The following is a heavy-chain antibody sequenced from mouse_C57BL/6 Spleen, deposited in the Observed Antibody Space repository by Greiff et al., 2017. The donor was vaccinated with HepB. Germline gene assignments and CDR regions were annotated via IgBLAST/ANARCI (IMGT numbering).Heavy chain of an antibody. CDR2: ISGGGGNT. CDR3: ARHGGLLYAMDY. D-gene: IGHD2-3*01. Sequence: EVMLVESGGGLVKPGGSLKLSCAASGFTFSSYTMSWVRQTPEKRLEWVATISGGGGNTYYPDSVKGRFTISRDNAKNTLYLQMSSLRSEDTALYYCARHGGLLYAMDYWGQGTSVTVSS. J-gene: IGHJ4*01. V-gene: IGHV5-9*01. CDR1: GFTFSSYT.